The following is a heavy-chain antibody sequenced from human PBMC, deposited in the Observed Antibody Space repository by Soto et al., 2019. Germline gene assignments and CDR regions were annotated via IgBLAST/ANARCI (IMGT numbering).Heavy chain of an antibody. Sequence: QVQLVESGGGVVQPGRSLRLSCAASGILFNGFGMHWVRQAPGKGLEWVAIIRFDGTNIHYADSVKGRFTISRDNSKNTRYLQMDSLRAEDTAVYYCARDGVGGTVFFGYLDYWCQGALVTVSS. CDR3: ARDGVGGTVFFGYLDY. CDR2: IRFDGTNI. CDR1: GILFNGFG. J-gene: IGHJ4*02. D-gene: IGHD3-3*01. V-gene: IGHV3-33*01.